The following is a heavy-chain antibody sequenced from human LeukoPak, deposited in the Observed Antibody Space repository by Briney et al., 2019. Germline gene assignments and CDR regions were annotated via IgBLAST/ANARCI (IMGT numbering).Heavy chain of an antibody. CDR1: GFTFSTYW. CDR3: ARAPSGCFDY. D-gene: IGHD5-12*01. Sequence: PGGSLRLSCAASGFTFSTYWMHWVRQGPGKGLVWVSRINTDGSSTSYADSVKGRFTISRDNAENTLYLQMNSLRAEDTAVYYRARAPSGCFDYWGQGTLVTVSS. CDR2: INTDGSST. V-gene: IGHV3-74*01. J-gene: IGHJ4*02.